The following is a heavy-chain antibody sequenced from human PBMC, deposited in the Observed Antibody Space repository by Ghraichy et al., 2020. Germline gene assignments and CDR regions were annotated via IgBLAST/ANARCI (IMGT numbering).Heavy chain of an antibody. CDR3: ARSRGSSWYSKENYYYGMDV. D-gene: IGHD6-13*01. CDR2: IWYDGSNK. Sequence: GGSLRLSCAASGFTFSSYGMHWVRQAPGKGLEWVAVIWYDGSNKYYADSVKGRFTISRDNSKNTLYLQMNSLRAEDTAVYYCARSRGSSWYSKENYYYGMDVWGQGTTVTVSS. CDR1: GFTFSSYG. V-gene: IGHV3-33*01. J-gene: IGHJ6*02.